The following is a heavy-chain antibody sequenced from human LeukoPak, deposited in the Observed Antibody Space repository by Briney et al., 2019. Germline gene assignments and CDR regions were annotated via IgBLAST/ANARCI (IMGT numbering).Heavy chain of an antibody. CDR2: IIPIFGTA. D-gene: IGHD3-16*01. Sequence: ASVKVSCKASGYTFTSYGISWVRQAPGQGLEWMGGIIPIFGTANYAQKFQGRVTITADESTSTAYMELSSLRSEDTAVYYCARLGGGMITFGGVTDFDYWGQGTLVTVSS. CDR3: ARLGGGMITFGGVTDFDY. CDR1: GYTFTSYG. V-gene: IGHV1-69*13. J-gene: IGHJ4*02.